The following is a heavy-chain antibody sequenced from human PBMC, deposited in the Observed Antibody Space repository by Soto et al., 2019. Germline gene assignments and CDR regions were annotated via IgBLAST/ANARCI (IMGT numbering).Heavy chain of an antibody. Sequence: PSETLSLTCTVSGGSISSSSYYWGWIRQPPGKGLEWIGSIYYSGSTYYNPSLKSRVTISVDTSKNQFSLKLSSVTAADTAVYYCARHTASGYDILTGHYPSPNLDYWGQGTLVTVSS. V-gene: IGHV4-39*01. CDR1: GGSISSSSYY. CDR3: ARHTASGYDILTGHYPSPNLDY. J-gene: IGHJ4*02. CDR2: IYYSGST. D-gene: IGHD3-9*01.